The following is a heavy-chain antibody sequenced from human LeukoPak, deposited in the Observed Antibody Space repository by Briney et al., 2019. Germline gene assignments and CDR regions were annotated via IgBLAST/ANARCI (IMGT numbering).Heavy chain of an antibody. J-gene: IGHJ3*02. V-gene: IGHV4-30-2*01. D-gene: IGHD2-2*01. CDR1: GGSISSGGYS. CDR3: ARRLGYCSSTSCSVGAFDI. CDR2: IYHSGST. Sequence: SQTLSLTCAVSGGSISSGGYSWSWIRQPPGKGLEWIGYIYHSGSTYYNPSLKSRVTISVDRSKNQFSLKLSSVTAADTAVYYCARRLGYCSSTSCSVGAFDIWVQGTMVTVSS.